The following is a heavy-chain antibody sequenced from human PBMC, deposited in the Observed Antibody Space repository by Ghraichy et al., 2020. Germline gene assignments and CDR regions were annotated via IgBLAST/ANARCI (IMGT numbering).Heavy chain of an antibody. CDR3: TRDPGYCSTSTCYAEGGWFDP. D-gene: IGHD2-2*01. CDR2: ISGSGGNR. CDR1: GFTFGSNA. V-gene: IGHV3-23*01. J-gene: IGHJ5*02. Sequence: GSLRLSCAASGFTFGSNAMSWARQAPGKGLEWVSTISGSGGNRHYADSVKGRFTISRDNSKNTVDLHMSSLRADDTAVYYCTRDPGYCSTSTCYAEGGWFDPWGQGALVTVSS.